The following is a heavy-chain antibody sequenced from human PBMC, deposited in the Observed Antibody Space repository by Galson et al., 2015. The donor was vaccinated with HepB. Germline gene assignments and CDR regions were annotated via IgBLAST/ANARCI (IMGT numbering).Heavy chain of an antibody. Sequence: SVKVSCKASGYTFTSYGISWVRQAPGQGLEWMGWISAYNGNTNYAQKLQGRVTMTTDTSTSTAYMELKSLRSDDTAVYYCARERNIAARSVYWFDYWGQGTLVTVSS. V-gene: IGHV1-18*04. D-gene: IGHD6-6*01. CDR1: GYTFTSYG. CDR2: ISAYNGNT. CDR3: ARERNIAARSVYWFDY. J-gene: IGHJ5*01.